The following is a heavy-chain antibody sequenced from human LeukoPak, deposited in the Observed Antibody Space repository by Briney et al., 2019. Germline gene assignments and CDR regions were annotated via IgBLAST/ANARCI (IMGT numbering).Heavy chain of an antibody. Sequence: SETLSLTCTVSGYSIGSGYYWGWLPQSPGKGLEWIGSIYHGRSTYYNPSLRSRVIVSVDTSKNQFSLKLSSVNAADTAVYYCARPYKPCIAAAGMRYWGQGTLVTVSS. V-gene: IGHV4-38-2*02. D-gene: IGHD6-13*01. CDR2: IYHGRST. CDR1: GYSIGSGYY. CDR3: ARPYKPCIAAAGMRY. J-gene: IGHJ4*02.